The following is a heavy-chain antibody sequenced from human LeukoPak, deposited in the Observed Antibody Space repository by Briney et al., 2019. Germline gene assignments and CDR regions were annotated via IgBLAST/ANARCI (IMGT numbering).Heavy chain of an antibody. CDR3: AKVYYYDSSGYSPYDAFDI. CDR2: INQGGSET. V-gene: IGHV3-7*01. CDR1: GLTFSPYW. D-gene: IGHD3-22*01. J-gene: IGHJ3*02. Sequence: PGGSLRLSCAASGLTFSPYWMSWVRQAPGKGLEWVAHINQGGSETYYVDSVQGRFIISRDDAKNSLYLQMNSLRVEDTAVYYCAKVYYYDSSGYSPYDAFDIWGQGTMVTVSS.